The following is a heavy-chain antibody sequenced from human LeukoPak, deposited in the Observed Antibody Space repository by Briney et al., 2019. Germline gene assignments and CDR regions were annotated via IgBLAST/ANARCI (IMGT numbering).Heavy chain of an antibody. Sequence: GASVKVSCTASGGTFSSYAISWVRQAPGQGLEWMGRIIPILGIANYAQKLQGRVTITADKSTSTAYMELSSLRSEDTAVYYCARKDQDYGGNGFDYWGQGTLVTVSS. J-gene: IGHJ4*02. CDR3: ARKDQDYGGNGFDY. CDR1: GGTFSSYA. D-gene: IGHD4-23*01. V-gene: IGHV1-69*04. CDR2: IIPILGIA.